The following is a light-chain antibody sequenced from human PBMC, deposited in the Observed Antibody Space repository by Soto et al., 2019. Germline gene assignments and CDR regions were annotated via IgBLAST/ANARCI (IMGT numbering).Light chain of an antibody. CDR2: GAS. J-gene: IGKJ4*01. Sequence: EIVLTQSPGTLSLSPGERATLSCRASQSVSSSYLAWYQQKPGQAPRLLIYGASSRATGIPARFSGSGSGTDFTLTISSLESEDFAVYYCQQYGSSLSLTFGGGTKVEIK. CDR3: QQYGSSLSLT. V-gene: IGKV3-20*01. CDR1: QSVSSSY.